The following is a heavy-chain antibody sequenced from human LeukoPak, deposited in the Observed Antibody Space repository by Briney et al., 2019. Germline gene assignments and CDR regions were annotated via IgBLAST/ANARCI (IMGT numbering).Heavy chain of an antibody. Sequence: GGSLRLSCAASGFTFSSYSMNWVRQAPGKGPEWVSSISSSSSYIYYADSVKGRFTISRDNGKSSLYLQMRSLRAEDTAVYYCASGPGLDYWGQGTLVTVSS. V-gene: IGHV3-21*01. CDR2: ISSSSSYI. J-gene: IGHJ4*02. CDR3: ASGPGLDY. CDR1: GFTFSSYS.